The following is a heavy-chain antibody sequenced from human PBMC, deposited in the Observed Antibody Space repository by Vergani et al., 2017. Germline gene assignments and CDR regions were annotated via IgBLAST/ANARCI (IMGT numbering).Heavy chain of an antibody. J-gene: IGHJ3*02. CDR1: GFTFDDYA. CDR3: AKVSRRWLQFDAFDI. Sequence: EVQLVESGGGLVQPGRSLRLSCAASGFTFDDYAMHWVRQAPGKGLEWVSAISGSGGSTYYADSVKGRFTLSRKNSKNTLYLQMNSRRAEDTAVYYCAKVSRRWLQFDAFDIWGQGTMVTVSS. CDR2: ISGSGGST. D-gene: IGHD5-24*01. V-gene: IGHV3-23*04.